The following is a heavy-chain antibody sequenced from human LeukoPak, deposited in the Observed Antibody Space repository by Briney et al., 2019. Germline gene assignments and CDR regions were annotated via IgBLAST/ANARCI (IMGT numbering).Heavy chain of an antibody. CDR1: GGSIRNFY. CDR2: IHNSGST. J-gene: IGHJ4*02. V-gene: IGHV4-59*01. CDR3: ARSPYYDSSGINFDY. Sequence: SETLSLTCTVSGGSIRNFYWSWIRQPPGKGLEWIGYIHNSGSTKYNPSLKSRVTISVVTAKTQFSLKVSSVTAADTAVYYCARSPYYDSSGINFDYWGQGTLVTVSS. D-gene: IGHD3-22*01.